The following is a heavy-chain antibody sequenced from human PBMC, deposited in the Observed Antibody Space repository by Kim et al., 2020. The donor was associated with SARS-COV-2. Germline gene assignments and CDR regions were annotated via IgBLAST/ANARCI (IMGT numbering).Heavy chain of an antibody. J-gene: IGHJ6*02. Sequence: SETLSLTCTVSGGSISSYYWSWIRQPAGKGLEWIGRIYTSGSTNYNPSLKSRVTMSVDTSKNQFSLKLSSVTAADTAVYYCAREGIAVSFPPMVRGDYYGMDVWGQGTTVTVSS. CDR3: AREGIAVSFPPMVRGDYYGMDV. CDR2: IYTSGST. V-gene: IGHV4-4*07. CDR1: GGSISSYY. D-gene: IGHD3-10*01.